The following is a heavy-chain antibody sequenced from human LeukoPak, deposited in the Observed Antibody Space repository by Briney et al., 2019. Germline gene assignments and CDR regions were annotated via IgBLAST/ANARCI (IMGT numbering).Heavy chain of an antibody. CDR3: ASYSSTWWSFEY. D-gene: IGHD6-13*01. Sequence: PSETLSLTCTVSGGSISSYYWTWIRRPPGKGLEWIGYIYYSGGTNYNPSLQSRVTMSVDTSKNQFSLRLSSVTAVDTAVYYCASYSSTWWSFEYWGQGTLVTVSS. CDR1: GGSISSYY. CDR2: IYYSGGT. J-gene: IGHJ4*02. V-gene: IGHV4-59*01.